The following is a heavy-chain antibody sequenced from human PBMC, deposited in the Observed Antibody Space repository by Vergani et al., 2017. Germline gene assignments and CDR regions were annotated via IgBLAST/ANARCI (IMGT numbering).Heavy chain of an antibody. CDR1: GYTFTGYY. CDR2: INPNSGGT. J-gene: IGHJ6*02. V-gene: IGHV1-2*02. D-gene: IGHD3-10*01. CDR3: ARGGDYYGSGMYYGMDV. Sequence: QVQLVQSGAEVKKPGASVKVSCKASGYTFTGYYMHWVRQAPGQGLEWMGWINPNSGGTNYAQKFQGRVTMTRDTSISTAYMELSRLRSDDTAVYYCARGGDYYGSGMYYGMDVWGQGTTVTVSS.